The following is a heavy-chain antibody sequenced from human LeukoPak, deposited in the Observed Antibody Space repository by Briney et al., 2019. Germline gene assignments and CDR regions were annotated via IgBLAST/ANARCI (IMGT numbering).Heavy chain of an antibody. CDR2: IYYSGST. CDR3: ARGDCSGGSCYSDY. Sequence: SETLSLTCTVSGGSISSYYWSWIRQPPGKGLEWIGYIYYSGSTNYNPSLKSRVTISVDTSKNQFSLKLSSVTAADTAVYYCARGDCSGGSCYSDYWGQGTLVTVSS. J-gene: IGHJ4*02. CDR1: GGSISSYY. V-gene: IGHV4-59*01. D-gene: IGHD2-15*01.